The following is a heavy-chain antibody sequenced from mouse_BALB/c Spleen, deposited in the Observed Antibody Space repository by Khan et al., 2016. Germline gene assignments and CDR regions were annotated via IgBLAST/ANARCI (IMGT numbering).Heavy chain of an antibody. CDR3: ARKNFDV. J-gene: IGHJ1*01. CDR1: GYTFSDYV. V-gene: IGHV1-77*01. CDR2: IFPGSGIT. Sequence: QVQLKQSRPELVKPGASVKMSCKASGYTFSDYVISWVKQSTGQGLEWIGEIFPGSGITYYSENFKGKATLTADKSSNTAYMQRSSLTSEDLAVYFCARKNFDVWGAGTTVTVSS.